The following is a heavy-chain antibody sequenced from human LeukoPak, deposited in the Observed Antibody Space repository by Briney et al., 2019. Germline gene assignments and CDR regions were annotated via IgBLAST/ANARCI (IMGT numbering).Heavy chain of an antibody. Sequence: ASVKVSCKASGYTFTGYYMHWVRQAPGQGLEWMGWINPNSGGTNYAQKFQGRVTMTRDTSISTAYMELSRLRSDDTAVSYCARDSELLWFGEFGDYWGQGTLVTVSS. CDR1: GYTFTGYY. CDR2: INPNSGGT. D-gene: IGHD3-10*01. CDR3: ARDSELLWFGEFGDY. J-gene: IGHJ4*02. V-gene: IGHV1-2*02.